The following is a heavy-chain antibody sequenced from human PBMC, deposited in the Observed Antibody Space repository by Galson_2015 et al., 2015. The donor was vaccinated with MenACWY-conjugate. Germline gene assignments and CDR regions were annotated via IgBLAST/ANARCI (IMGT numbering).Heavy chain of an antibody. Sequence: SLRLSCAAYGFTFSKCVMSWVRQAPGRGLEWVSGISGSGGDIDYADSVKGRFTISRDNSENTVYLQMNSLRAEDTAVYHCAKGANYYDSSGKRYDAFDIWGQGTMVTVSS. D-gene: IGHD3-22*01. J-gene: IGHJ3*02. V-gene: IGHV3-23*01. CDR3: AKGANYYDSSGKRYDAFDI. CDR2: ISGSGGDI. CDR1: GFTFSKCV.